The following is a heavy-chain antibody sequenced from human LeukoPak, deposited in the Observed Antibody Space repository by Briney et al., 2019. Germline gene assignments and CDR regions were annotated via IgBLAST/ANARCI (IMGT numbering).Heavy chain of an antibody. CDR3: AKSQVGVAAASY. CDR1: GFTFSSYA. CDR2: ISGSGGNT. Sequence: GGSLRLSCAASGFTFSSYAMSWVRQAPGKGLEWPSAISGSGGNTYYAGSVKGRFTISRDNSKDTLYLQMNSLRAEDTAVYYCAKSQVGVAAASYWGQGTLVTVSS. J-gene: IGHJ4*02. D-gene: IGHD6-25*01. V-gene: IGHV3-23*01.